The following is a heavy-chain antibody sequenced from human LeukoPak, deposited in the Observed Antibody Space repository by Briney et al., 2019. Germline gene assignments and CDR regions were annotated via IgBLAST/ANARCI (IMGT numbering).Heavy chain of an antibody. D-gene: IGHD6-13*01. J-gene: IGHJ6*03. CDR3: ARDPAGTDYYYYYYMDV. CDR2: INPNSGGT. CDR1: GYTFTCYD. V-gene: IGHV1-2*02. Sequence: ASVKVSCKASGYTFTCYDMHWVRQPPGQGLEGMGWINPNSGGTNYARKFQGRVTMTRDTSISTAYMELSRLRSDDTAVYYCARDPAGTDYYYYYYMDVWGKGTTVTISS.